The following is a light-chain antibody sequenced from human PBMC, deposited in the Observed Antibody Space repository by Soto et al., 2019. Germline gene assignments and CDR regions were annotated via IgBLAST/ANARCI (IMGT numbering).Light chain of an antibody. V-gene: IGKV3-15*01. Sequence: EIVMTQSPATLSVSPGERATLSCRASQSVSSNLAWYQQKPGQASRLLIYGASTRATGIPARFSGSGSGTEFTLNISRLQSEDFAVYYCQQYNNWPPMSTFGQGTKLEIK. CDR2: GAS. CDR3: QQYNNWPPMST. J-gene: IGKJ2*01. CDR1: QSVSSN.